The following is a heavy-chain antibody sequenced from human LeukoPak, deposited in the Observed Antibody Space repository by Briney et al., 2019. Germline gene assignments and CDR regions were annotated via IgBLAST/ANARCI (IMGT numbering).Heavy chain of an antibody. J-gene: IGHJ6*03. CDR2: INPNSGGT. CDR1: GYTFTGYY. D-gene: IGHD1-20*01. V-gene: IGHV1-2*02. CDR3: ARSPIQSNNWNPWATGYYYYYMDV. Sequence: ASVKVSCKASGYTFTGYYMHWVRQAPGQGLEWMGWINPNSGGTNYAQKFQGRVTMTRDTSISTAYMELGRLRSDDTAVYYCARSPIQSNNWNPWATGYYYYYMDVWGKGTTVTVSS.